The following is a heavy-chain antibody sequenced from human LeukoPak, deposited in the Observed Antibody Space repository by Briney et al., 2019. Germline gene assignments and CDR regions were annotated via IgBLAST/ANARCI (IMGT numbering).Heavy chain of an antibody. D-gene: IGHD2-15*01. Sequence: GGSLRLSCAASGFTFSSYSMNWVRQAPGKGLEWVSSISSSSSYIYYADSVKGRFTISRDNAKNSLYLQMNSLRAEDTAVYYCARDIVVVVATTRGGFDYWGQGTLVTVSS. V-gene: IGHV3-21*01. CDR3: ARDIVVVVATTRGGFDY. CDR2: ISSSSSYI. CDR1: GFTFSSYS. J-gene: IGHJ4*02.